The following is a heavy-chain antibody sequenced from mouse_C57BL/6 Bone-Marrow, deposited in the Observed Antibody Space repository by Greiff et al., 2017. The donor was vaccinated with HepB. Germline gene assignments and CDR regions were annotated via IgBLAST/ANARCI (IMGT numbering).Heavy chain of an antibody. J-gene: IGHJ4*01. CDR2: INYDGSST. CDR1: GFTFSDYY. D-gene: IGHD4-1*01. V-gene: IGHV5-16*01. Sequence: DVKLVESEGGLVQPGSSMKLSCTASGFTFSDYYMAWVRQVPEKGLEWVANINYDGSSTYYLDSLKSRFIISRDNAKNILYLQMSSLKSEDTATYYCARETGKDAMDYWGQGTSVTVSS. CDR3: ARETGKDAMDY.